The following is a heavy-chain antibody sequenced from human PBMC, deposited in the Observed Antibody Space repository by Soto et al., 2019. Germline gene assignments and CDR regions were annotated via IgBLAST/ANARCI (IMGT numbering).Heavy chain of an antibody. CDR3: ATWDYDSSGYDDY. V-gene: IGHV1-69*01. CDR1: GGTFSSYA. CDR2: IIPIFGTA. Sequence: QVQLVQSGAEVKKPGSSVKVSCKASGGTFSSYAISWVRQAPGQALEWMGGIIPIFGTANYAQKFQGRVTSTAVESTSTAYMELSSLRSEDTAVYYCATWDYDSSGYDDYWGQGTLVTVSS. D-gene: IGHD3-22*01. J-gene: IGHJ4*02.